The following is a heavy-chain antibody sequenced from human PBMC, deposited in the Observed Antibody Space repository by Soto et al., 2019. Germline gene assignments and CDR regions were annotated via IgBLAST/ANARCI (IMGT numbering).Heavy chain of an antibody. Sequence: QVQLVQSGAEVKKPGASVKVSCKASGYTFTSYDINWVRQATGQGLEWMGWMNPNSGNTGYAQKLQGRVNMTRKTSISQAYMELSSLRSEDTAVYYCARVWGRDCSSTSCYYYYYYYMDVWGKGTTVTVSS. V-gene: IGHV1-8*01. J-gene: IGHJ6*03. CDR1: GYTFTSYD. D-gene: IGHD2-2*01. CDR2: MNPNSGNT. CDR3: ARVWGRDCSSTSCYYYYYYYMDV.